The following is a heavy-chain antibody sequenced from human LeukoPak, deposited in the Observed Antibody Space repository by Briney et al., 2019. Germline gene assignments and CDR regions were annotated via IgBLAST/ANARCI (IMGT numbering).Heavy chain of an antibody. D-gene: IGHD1-26*01. V-gene: IGHV3-30*04. J-gene: IGHJ5*02. CDR1: GFTFSSYA. Sequence: PGGSLRLSCAASGFTFSSYAMHWVRQAPGKGLEWVAAISYDGSNKYYADSVKGRFTISRDNSKNTLYLQMNRLRSEDTAVYYCARNPLGGAVQGNWFDPWGQGTLVTVSS. CDR3: ARNPLGGAVQGNWFDP. CDR2: ISYDGSNK.